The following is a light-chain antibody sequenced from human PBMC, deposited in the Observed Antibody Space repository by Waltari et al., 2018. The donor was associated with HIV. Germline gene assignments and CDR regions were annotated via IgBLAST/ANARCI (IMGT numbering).Light chain of an antibody. CDR2: EDT. J-gene: IGLJ1*01. Sequence: QSALTQPATVSGSPGQSITIPCPGPSSDAGRYKIVSWYQQHPGKAPKLMIHEDTKRPSGVSNRFAGSKSGNTASLTISGLLAEDEAEYYCCSYADSSLVFGTGTKVSVL. CDR1: SSDAGRYKI. CDR3: CSYADSSLV. V-gene: IGLV2-23*01.